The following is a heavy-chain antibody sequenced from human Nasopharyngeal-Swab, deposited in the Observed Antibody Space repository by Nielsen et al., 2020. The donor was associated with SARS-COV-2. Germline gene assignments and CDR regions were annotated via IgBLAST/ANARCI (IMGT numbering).Heavy chain of an antibody. Sequence: ASVKVSCKASGGTFSSYAISWVRQAPGQGLEWMGWISAYNGKTDFAQKFQGRVTMTTDTSASTAYMELKGLGSDDSAVYYCTRDEPVIAASLFDFWGQGTLVTVSS. D-gene: IGHD2-21*01. V-gene: IGHV1-18*01. CDR2: ISAYNGKT. CDR3: TRDEPVIAASLFDF. J-gene: IGHJ4*02. CDR1: GGTFSSYA.